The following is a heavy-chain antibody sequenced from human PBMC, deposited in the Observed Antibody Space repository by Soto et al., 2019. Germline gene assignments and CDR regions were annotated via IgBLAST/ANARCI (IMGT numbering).Heavy chain of an antibody. CDR2: IHPSDSDT. CDR3: ARPDSTGYYVN. V-gene: IGHV5-51*01. D-gene: IGHD3-22*01. J-gene: IGHJ4*02. CDR1: EYTFANYW. Sequence: PGESLKISCKGSEYTFANYWIAWVRQMPGRGLEWMAIIHPSDSDTRYSPSFQGQVTVSADRSINTAYLHWGSLKASDTAIYYCARPDSTGYYVNWGQGTLVTVSS.